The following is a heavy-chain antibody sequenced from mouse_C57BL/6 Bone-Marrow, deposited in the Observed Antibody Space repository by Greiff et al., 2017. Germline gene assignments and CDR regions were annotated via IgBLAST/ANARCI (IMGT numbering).Heavy chain of an antibody. CDR2: IDPTDSYS. V-gene: IGHV1-59*01. CDR1: GYTFTSYW. J-gene: IGHJ2*01. D-gene: IGHD2-2*01. CDR3: AIWLRGRKNY. Sequence: QVHVKQPGADLVRPGTSLKLSCKASGYTFTSYWMHWVQQRPGQGLEWIGVIDPTDSYSNNNQKFKGKATLTVDTSSSTAYMQLSSVTSEDTAVYYCAIWLRGRKNYWGQGTTLTVSS.